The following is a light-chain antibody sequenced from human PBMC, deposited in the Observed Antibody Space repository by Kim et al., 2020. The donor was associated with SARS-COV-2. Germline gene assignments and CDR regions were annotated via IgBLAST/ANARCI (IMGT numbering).Light chain of an antibody. CDR2: EGS. CDR3: QQYNDLPIT. CDR1: QDIKNY. Sequence: ASVGDRVTITCQASQDIKNYLNWFQQKPGKAPKLLIYEGSNLEAGVPSRFSGSGSGTDFTVTISSLQPEDNGTYFCQQYNDLPITFGQGTRLEIK. J-gene: IGKJ5*01. V-gene: IGKV1-33*01.